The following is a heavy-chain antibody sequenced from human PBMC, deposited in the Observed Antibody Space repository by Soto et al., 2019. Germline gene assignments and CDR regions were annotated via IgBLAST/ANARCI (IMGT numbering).Heavy chain of an antibody. CDR3: ARGDGRGSSGFCYSYGMDV. D-gene: IGHD6-25*01. J-gene: IGHJ6*02. CDR1: GFTFTNYF. V-gene: IGHV1-46*01. CDR2: ISPYDGST. Sequence: QVQLVQSGAEVKKPGASVKVSCKASGFTFTNYFFHWVRQAPRQGLEWMGIISPYDGSTNYVQRLQGRVSITSDTATSTGYLERCSLRSEDTAVYYCARGDGRGSSGFCYSYGMDVWGHGTTVTVYS.